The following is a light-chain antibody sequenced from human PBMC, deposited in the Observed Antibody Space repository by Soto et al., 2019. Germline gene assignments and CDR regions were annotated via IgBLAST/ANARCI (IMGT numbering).Light chain of an antibody. CDR2: EVS. J-gene: IGLJ1*01. CDR3: SSYTSSLYV. V-gene: IGLV2-14*01. Sequence: GASSDVGGYNYVSWYQQHPGKAPKLMIYEVSNRPSGVSNRFSGSKSGNTASLTISGLQAEDEADYYCSSYTSSLYVFXTGTKVTVL. CDR1: SSDVGGYNY.